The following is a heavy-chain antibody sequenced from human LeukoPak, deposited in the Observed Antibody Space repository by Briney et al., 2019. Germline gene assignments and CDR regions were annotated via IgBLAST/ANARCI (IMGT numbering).Heavy chain of an antibody. D-gene: IGHD2-2*01. CDR3: ARDRMYCSSTSCYEAGY. J-gene: IGHJ4*02. V-gene: IGHV1-18*01. Sequence: ASVKVSCKASGYTFTSYGISWVRQAPGQGLEWMGWFSAYNGNTNYAQKLQGRVTMTTDTSTSTAYMELRSLRSDDTAVYYCARDRMYCSSTSCYEAGYWGQGTLVTVSS. CDR2: FSAYNGNT. CDR1: GYTFTSYG.